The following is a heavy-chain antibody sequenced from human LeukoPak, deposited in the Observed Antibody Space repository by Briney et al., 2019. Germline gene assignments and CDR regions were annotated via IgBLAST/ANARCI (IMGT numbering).Heavy chain of an antibody. CDR1: GYTFTSYG. CDR2: ISAYNGNT. CDR3: ARGGGSDSSGYYYGPSPFDY. J-gene: IGHJ4*02. V-gene: IGHV1-18*01. Sequence: ASVKVSCKASGYTFTSYGISWVRQAPGQGLEWMGWISAYNGNTNYAQKLQGRVTMTTDTSTSTAYMELRSLRSDDTAVYYCARGGGSDSSGYYYGPSPFDYWGQGTLVTVSS. D-gene: IGHD3-22*01.